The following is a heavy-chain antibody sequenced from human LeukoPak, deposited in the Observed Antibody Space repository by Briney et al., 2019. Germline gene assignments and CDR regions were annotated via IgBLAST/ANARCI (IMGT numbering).Heavy chain of an antibody. J-gene: IGHJ4*02. CDR3: ARDFWKYSSGWSVDY. CDR2: INHSGST. CDR1: GGSFSGYY. D-gene: IGHD6-19*01. V-gene: IGHV4-34*01. Sequence: SETLSLTCAVYGGSFSGYYWSWIRQPPGKGLEWIGEINHSGSTNYNPSLKSRVTISVDTSNNHFSLKLSSVTAADTAVYYCARDFWKYSSGWSVDYWGQGILVTVSS.